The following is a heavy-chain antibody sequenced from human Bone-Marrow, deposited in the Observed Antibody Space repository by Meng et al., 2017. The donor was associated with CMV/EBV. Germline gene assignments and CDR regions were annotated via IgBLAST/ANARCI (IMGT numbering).Heavy chain of an antibody. V-gene: IGHV3-74*01. CDR2: INSDGSST. Sequence: GESLKISCAASGFTFSSYAMSWVRQAPGKGLVWVSRINSDGSSTSYADSVKGRFTISRDNAKNTLYLQMNSLRAEDTAVYYCARVKDDSSGYPPDYWGQGTLVTVSS. CDR1: GFTFSSYA. CDR3: ARVKDDSSGYPPDY. D-gene: IGHD3-22*01. J-gene: IGHJ4*02.